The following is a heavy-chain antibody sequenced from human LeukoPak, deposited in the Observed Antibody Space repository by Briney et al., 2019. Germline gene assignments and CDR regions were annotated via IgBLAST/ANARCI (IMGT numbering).Heavy chain of an antibody. CDR3: ARGAAGGCPDY. CDR2: LTSSGSTI. J-gene: IGHJ4*02. V-gene: IGHV3-48*03. CDR1: GFTFSSYE. D-gene: IGHD3-16*01. Sequence: GGSLRLSCEASGFTFSSYEMNWVRQAQGKGLEWVSYLTSSGSTIYYADSVKGRFTISRDNAKNSLYLQMNSLRAEDTAVYYCARGAAGGCPDYWGQGTLVTVSS.